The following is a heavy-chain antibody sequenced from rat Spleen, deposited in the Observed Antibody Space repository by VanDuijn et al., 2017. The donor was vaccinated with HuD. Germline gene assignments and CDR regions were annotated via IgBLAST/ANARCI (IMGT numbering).Heavy chain of an antibody. Sequence: EVQLVESGGGLVQPGRSLKFSCAASGFTFSNYDMAWVRQAPTKGLEWVATISHDGSSTYYRDSVKGRFTISRDNAKSTLYLQMDSLRSEDTATYYCARHGVYYYSGDDYVMDVWGQGASVTVSS. D-gene: IGHD1-1*01. J-gene: IGHJ4*01. CDR3: ARHGVYYYSGDDYVMDV. CDR1: GFTFSNYD. CDR2: ISHDGSST. V-gene: IGHV5-29*01.